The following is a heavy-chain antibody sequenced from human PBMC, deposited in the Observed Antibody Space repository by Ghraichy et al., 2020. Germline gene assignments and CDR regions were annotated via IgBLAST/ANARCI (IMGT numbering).Heavy chain of an antibody. J-gene: IGHJ4*02. D-gene: IGHD2-2*02. Sequence: GALRLSCAASGITVSNSYMSWVRQAPGKGLEWVSVIYSGGTTYYADSVKGRFTISRDNSKNTLSLQMNSLRAEDTAVYYCVRVSCSSYCYTFDNWGQGTLVTVSS. CDR1: GITVSNSY. CDR3: VRVSCSSYCYTFDN. CDR2: IYSGGTT. V-gene: IGHV3-53*01.